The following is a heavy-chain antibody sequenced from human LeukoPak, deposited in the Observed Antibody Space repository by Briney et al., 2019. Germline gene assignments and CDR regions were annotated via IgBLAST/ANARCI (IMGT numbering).Heavy chain of an antibody. CDR2: IYYSGST. CDR3: ARHSGIAVAGSPFDY. Sequence: PSETLSLTCTVSGGSISSYYWSWIRQPPGKGLEWIGYIYYSGSTNYNPSLKSRVTISVDTSTNQFSLKLSSVTAADTAVYYCARHSGIAVAGSPFDYWGQGTLVTVSS. V-gene: IGHV4-59*08. CDR1: GGSISSYY. D-gene: IGHD6-19*01. J-gene: IGHJ4*02.